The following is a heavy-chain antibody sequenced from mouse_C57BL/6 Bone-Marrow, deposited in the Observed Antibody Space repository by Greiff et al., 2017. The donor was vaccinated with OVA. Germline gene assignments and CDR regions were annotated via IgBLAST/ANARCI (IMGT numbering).Heavy chain of an antibody. D-gene: IGHD2-5*01. CDR1: GFTFSSYA. CDR2: ISDGGSYT. J-gene: IGHJ2*01. CDR3: AREDSNSY. V-gene: IGHV5-4*01. Sequence: EVQRVESGGGLVKPGGSLKLSCAASGFTFSSYAMSWVRQTPEKRLEWVATISDGGSYTYYPDNVKGRFTISRDNAKNNLYLQMSHLKSEDTAMYYCAREDSNSYWGQGTTLTVSS.